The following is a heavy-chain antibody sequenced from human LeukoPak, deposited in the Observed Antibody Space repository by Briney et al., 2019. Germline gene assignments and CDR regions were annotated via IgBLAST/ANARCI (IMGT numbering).Heavy chain of an antibody. V-gene: IGHV1-18*01. J-gene: IGHJ4*02. CDR3: ARPYYYDSSGYYYFDY. Sequence: ASVKVSCKASGYTFTSYGISWVRQAPGQGLEWMGWISAYNGNTNYAQKLQGRVTMTTDTSTSTAYMELRSLRSDDTAVYYCARPYYYDSSGYYYFDYWGQGTLVTVFS. CDR1: GYTFTSYG. D-gene: IGHD3-22*01. CDR2: ISAYNGNT.